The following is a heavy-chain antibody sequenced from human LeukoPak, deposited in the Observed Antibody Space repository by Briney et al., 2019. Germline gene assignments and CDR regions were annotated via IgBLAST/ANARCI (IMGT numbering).Heavy chain of an antibody. CDR1: GGSISTYY. D-gene: IGHD6-6*01. Sequence: MASETLSLTCTASGGSISTYYWSWIRQPAGKGLEWIGRIHTSGSTDYNPSLKSRVTMSVDTSRKQFSLRLSSVTAADTAMYYCAREGSMTARPFVSIDYWGQGTLVTVSS. V-gene: IGHV4-4*07. J-gene: IGHJ4*02. CDR3: AREGSMTARPFVSIDY. CDR2: IHTSGST.